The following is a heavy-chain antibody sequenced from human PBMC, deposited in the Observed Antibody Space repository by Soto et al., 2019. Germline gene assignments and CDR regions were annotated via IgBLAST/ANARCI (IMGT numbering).Heavy chain of an antibody. D-gene: IGHD2-21*01. Sequence: ETLSVSCDVSGVSIRSYYWSWIRQPPGKGLEWIGYIWHSGSTSYNPSLKSRVAMSADPSKNQFSLELSSVTAADTAVYYCARAYPSYYCGGECLAFDYWGQGTLVTVSS. V-gene: IGHV4-59*01. CDR2: IWHSGST. J-gene: IGHJ4*02. CDR3: ARAYPSYYCGGECLAFDY. CDR1: GVSIRSYY.